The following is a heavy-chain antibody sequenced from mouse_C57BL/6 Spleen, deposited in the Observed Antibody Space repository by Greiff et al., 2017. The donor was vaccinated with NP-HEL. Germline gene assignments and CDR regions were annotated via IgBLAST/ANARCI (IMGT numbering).Heavy chain of an antibody. D-gene: IGHD3-1*01. CDR1: GYTFTSYW. Sequence: VQLQQPGAELVLPGASVKLSCKASGYTFTSYWMHWVKQRPGQGLEWIGEIDPSDSYTNYNQKFKGKSTLTVDKSSSTAYMQLSSLTSEDSAVYYGARSGQTGAPFAYWGQGTLVTVSA. CDR2: IDPSDSYT. CDR3: ARSGQTGAPFAY. J-gene: IGHJ3*01. V-gene: IGHV1-69*01.